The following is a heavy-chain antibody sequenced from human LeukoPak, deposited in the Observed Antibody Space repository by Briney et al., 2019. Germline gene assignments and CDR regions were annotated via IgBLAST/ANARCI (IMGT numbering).Heavy chain of an antibody. J-gene: IGHJ6*02. CDR1: GFTFSSYE. CDR3: ARDGTLWFGELSPYYGMDV. V-gene: IGHV3-48*03. CDR2: ISSSGSTI. D-gene: IGHD3-10*01. Sequence: PGGSLRLSCAASGFTFSSYEMNWVRQAPGEGPEWVSYISSSGSTIYYADSVKGRFTISRDNAKNSLYLQMNSLRAEDTAVYYCARDGTLWFGELSPYYGMDVWGQGTTVTVSS.